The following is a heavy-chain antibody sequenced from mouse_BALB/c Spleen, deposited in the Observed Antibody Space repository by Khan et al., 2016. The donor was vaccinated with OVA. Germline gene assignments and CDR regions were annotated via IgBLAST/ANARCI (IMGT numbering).Heavy chain of an antibody. V-gene: IGHV9-4*02. J-gene: IGHJ4*01. D-gene: IGHD2-12*01. CDR2: INTHSGVP. CDR3: AGGGDCYYRSDGRAIEY. Sequence: QIPLVQSGPELKKPGETVRISCKASGYTFKTAGIQWVQKMPGKGLKWIGWINTHSGVPIYAEDFKGRVAFSLEISVNTAYLQITNLKNEDTATSYYAGGGDCYYRSDGRAIEYWGQGTWVTVSS. CDR1: GYTFKTAG.